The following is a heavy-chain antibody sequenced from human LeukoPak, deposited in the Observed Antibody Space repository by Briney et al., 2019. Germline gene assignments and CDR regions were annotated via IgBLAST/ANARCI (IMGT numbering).Heavy chain of an antibody. CDR2: VYHSGSN. J-gene: IGHJ4*02. D-gene: IGHD6-13*01. Sequence: NPSETLSLTCTVSGYSISSGYSWGWVRQPPGKGLEWIGSVYHSGSNYYNPSLKSRVSISIDTSKNQFSLKLNSVTAADTAVYYCVRDRAGGSSVWYSEWGQGTLVTVSS. CDR3: VRDRAGGSSVWYSE. CDR1: GYSISSGYS. V-gene: IGHV4-38-2*02.